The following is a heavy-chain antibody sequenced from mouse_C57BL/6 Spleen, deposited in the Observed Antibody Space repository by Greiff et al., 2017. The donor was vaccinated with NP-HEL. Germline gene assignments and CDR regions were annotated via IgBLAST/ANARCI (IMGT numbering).Heavy chain of an antibody. V-gene: IGHV14-2*01. J-gene: IGHJ1*03. CDR2: IDPEDGGT. CDR1: GFNIKDYY. CDR3: ASFTYWYFDV. Sequence: VQLQQPGAELVKPGASVKLSCTASGFNIKDYYMHWVKQRPEQGLEWIGRIDPEDGGTKYAPKFQGKATITADTSSNTAYLQLSSLTSEDTAVYYCASFTYWYFDVWGTGTTVTVSS.